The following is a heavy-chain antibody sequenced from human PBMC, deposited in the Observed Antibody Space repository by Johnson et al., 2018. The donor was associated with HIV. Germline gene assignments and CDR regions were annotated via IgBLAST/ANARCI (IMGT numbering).Heavy chain of an antibody. D-gene: IGHD3-10*01. CDR1: GFTFSSYG. Sequence: VQLVESGGGVVQPGRSLRLSCAASGFTFSSYGMHWVRQAPGKGLEWVAFIRYDGSNKYYADSVKGRFTISRDNSKNTLYLQMNSLRAEDTAVYYCAKDRDYYGSGLIWGQGTMVTVSS. V-gene: IGHV3-30*02. CDR3: AKDRDYYGSGLI. CDR2: IRYDGSNK. J-gene: IGHJ3*02.